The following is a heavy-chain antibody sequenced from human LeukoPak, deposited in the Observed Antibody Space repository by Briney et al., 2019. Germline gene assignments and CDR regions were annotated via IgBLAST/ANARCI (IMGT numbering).Heavy chain of an antibody. CDR3: ARDDSSGYRRDN. V-gene: IGHV3-74*01. D-gene: IGHD3-22*01. Sequence: PGGSLRLSCAASGFTFRNYWMHWVRQVPGRGLVWVSRISSDGSTTNYADSVKGRFTISRDNAKNTLYLQMNSLRAEDTAVHYCARDDSSGYRRDNWGQGTLVTVSS. J-gene: IGHJ4*02. CDR1: GFTFRNYW. CDR2: ISSDGSTT.